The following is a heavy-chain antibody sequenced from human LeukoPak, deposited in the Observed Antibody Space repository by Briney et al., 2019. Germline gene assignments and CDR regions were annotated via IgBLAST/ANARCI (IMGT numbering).Heavy chain of an antibody. CDR2: ISYDGSNK. J-gene: IGHJ4*02. D-gene: IGHD3-3*01. CDR1: GFTFSSYA. Sequence: PGGSLRLSCAASGFTFSSYAMHWVRQAPGKGLEWVAVISYDGSNKYYADSVKGRFTISRDNSKNTLYLQMNSLRAEDTAVYYCARSVVLEWLSSDYWGQGTLVTVSS. V-gene: IGHV3-30-3*01. CDR3: ARSVVLEWLSSDY.